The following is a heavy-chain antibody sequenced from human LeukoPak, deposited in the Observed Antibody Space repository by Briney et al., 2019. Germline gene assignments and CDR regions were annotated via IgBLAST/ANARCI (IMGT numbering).Heavy chain of an antibody. J-gene: IGHJ3*02. CDR2: INHSGST. CDR1: GGSFSGYY. V-gene: IGHV4-34*01. CDR3: ARGRDYYDSSDAFDI. D-gene: IGHD3-22*01. Sequence: SETLSPTCAVYGGSFSGYYWSWIRQPPGKGLEWIGEINHSGSTNYNPSLKSRVTISVDTSKNQFSLKLSSVTAADTAVYYCARGRDYYDSSDAFDIWGQGTMVTVSS.